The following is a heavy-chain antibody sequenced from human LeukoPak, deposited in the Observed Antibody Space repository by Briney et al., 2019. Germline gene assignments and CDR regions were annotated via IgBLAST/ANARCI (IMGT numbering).Heavy chain of an antibody. V-gene: IGHV1-46*01. CDR1: GYTFTSNY. J-gene: IGHJ4*02. D-gene: IGHD1-26*01. CDR3: ARETLRSRTFDY. Sequence: ASVKVSCKASGYTFTSNYMHWVRQAPGQGLEWMGIINPSGGSTSNAQKFQGRVTMTRDTSTSTVYMELSSPRSEDTAVYYCARETLRSRTFDYWGQGTLVTVSS. CDR2: INPSGGST.